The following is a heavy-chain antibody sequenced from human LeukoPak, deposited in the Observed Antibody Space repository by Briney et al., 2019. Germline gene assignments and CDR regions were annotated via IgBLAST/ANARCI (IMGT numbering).Heavy chain of an antibody. CDR2: INADRSVK. CDR3: AKSLGTGAPYDY. CDR1: GFTSSINW. Sequence: TGGSLRLSCAAFGFTSSINWMSGVRRAPGMGLEWVATINADRSVKHYVDSVKGRFTISRDNAKNSLSLQMDTLRAEDTAVYYCAKSLGTGAPYDYWGQGTLVTVSS. D-gene: IGHD1-1*01. J-gene: IGHJ4*02. V-gene: IGHV3-7*01.